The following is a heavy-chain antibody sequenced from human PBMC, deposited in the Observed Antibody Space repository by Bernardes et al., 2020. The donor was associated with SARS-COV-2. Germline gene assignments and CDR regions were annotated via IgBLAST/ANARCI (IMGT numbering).Heavy chain of an antibody. Sequence: GGSLRLSCAASGFTFRSYAMRWVRQAPGKGLEWVSAISGSGGSIYYADSVKGRFTISRDNSKNTLYLQMNSLRAEDTALYYCAKAEYSSSWYPFTHSRDLDYRGQGTLVTVSS. V-gene: IGHV3-23*01. D-gene: IGHD6-13*01. CDR1: GFTFRSYA. CDR2: ISGSGGSI. J-gene: IGHJ4*02. CDR3: AKAEYSSSWYPFTHSRDLDY.